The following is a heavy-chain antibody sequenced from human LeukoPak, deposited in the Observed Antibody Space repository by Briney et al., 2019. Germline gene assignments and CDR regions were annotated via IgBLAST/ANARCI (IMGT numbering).Heavy chain of an antibody. J-gene: IGHJ4*02. CDR2: IKQDGSDK. Sequence: PGGSLRLSCAASGFTFSSFYMTWVRQAPGKGLEWVATIKQDGSDKHYVDSVKGRFTISRDNAKNSLYLQMNSLRVEDTAVYYCAKEGRSLQTYWGQGTLVTVSS. D-gene: IGHD5-24*01. CDR1: GFTFSSFY. CDR3: AKEGRSLQTY. V-gene: IGHV3-7*03.